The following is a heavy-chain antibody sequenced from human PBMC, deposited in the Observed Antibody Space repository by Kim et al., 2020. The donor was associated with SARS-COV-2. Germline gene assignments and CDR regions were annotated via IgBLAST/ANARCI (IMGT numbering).Heavy chain of an antibody. D-gene: IGHD2-21*02. V-gene: IGHV4-59*01. J-gene: IGHJ4*02. CDR3: ARAAYCGGDCYSFNY. Sequence: SLKSRVTISVDTSKNQFSLKLSSVTAADTAVYYCARAAYCGGDCYSFNYWGQGTLVTVSS.